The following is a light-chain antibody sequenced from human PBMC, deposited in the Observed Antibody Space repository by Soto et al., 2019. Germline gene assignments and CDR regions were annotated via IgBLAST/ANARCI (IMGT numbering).Light chain of an antibody. Sequence: QSVLTQPPSVSGAPGQRVTISCTGSSSNIGAGYDVHWYQQLPGTAPKLLIYGNSNRPSGVPDRFSGSKSGTSASLAITGLQAGDEAEYYCRAYDGSLSGWVFGGGTQLTVL. CDR2: GNS. V-gene: IGLV1-40*01. CDR1: SSNIGAGYD. CDR3: RAYDGSLSGWV. J-gene: IGLJ3*02.